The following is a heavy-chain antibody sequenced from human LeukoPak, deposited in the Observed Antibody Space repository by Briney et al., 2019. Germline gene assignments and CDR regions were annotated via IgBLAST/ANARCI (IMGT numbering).Heavy chain of an antibody. V-gene: IGHV3-7*03. J-gene: IGHJ4*02. D-gene: IGHD6-19*01. CDR2: IKQDGSEK. Sequence: GGSLRLSCAASGFTFSIYWMSWVRQAPGKGLEHMANIKQDGSEKYYVDSVKGRFTISRDNAKNSLYLQMKSLRAEDTALYYCATTVAGYFDFWGQGAPVTVSS. CDR1: GFTFSIYW. CDR3: ATTVAGYFDF.